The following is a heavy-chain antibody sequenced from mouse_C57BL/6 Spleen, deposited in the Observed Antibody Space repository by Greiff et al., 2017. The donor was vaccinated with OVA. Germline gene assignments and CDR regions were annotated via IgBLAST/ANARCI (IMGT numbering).Heavy chain of an antibody. Sequence: EVQLQQSGPELVKPGASVKISCKASGYTFTDYYMNWVKQSHGKSLEWIGDINPNNGGTSYNQKFKGKATLTVDKSSSTAYMELRSLTSEDSAVYYCARPDSSGYVAMDYWGQGTSVTVSS. CDR2: INPNNGGT. D-gene: IGHD3-2*02. CDR3: ARPDSSGYVAMDY. CDR1: GYTFTDYY. V-gene: IGHV1-26*01. J-gene: IGHJ4*01.